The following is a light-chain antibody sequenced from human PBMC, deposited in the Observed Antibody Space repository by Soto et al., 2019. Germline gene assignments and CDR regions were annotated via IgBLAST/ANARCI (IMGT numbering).Light chain of an antibody. Sequence: QLVLTQPASVSGSPGQSISISCTGTSSDVGGYNYVSWYQHHPGKAPKLLIYDVSNRPSGVSNRFSGSKSGSTASLTISGLQAEDEADYYCSSYTSSTTHVVFGGGTKLTVL. CDR1: SSDVGGYNY. CDR2: DVS. J-gene: IGLJ2*01. V-gene: IGLV2-14*03. CDR3: SSYTSSTTHVV.